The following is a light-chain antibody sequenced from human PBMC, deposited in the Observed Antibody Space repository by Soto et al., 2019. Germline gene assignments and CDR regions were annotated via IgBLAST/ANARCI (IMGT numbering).Light chain of an antibody. J-gene: IGKJ4*01. CDR1: QGISSD. CDR2: AAS. Sequence: AIQLTQSPSSLSASVGDRVTITCRASQGISSDLAWYQQIPGKAPKLLIYAASTLATGVPSRFSGSGSGTDFTLTISSLQSEDFATYYCQQLNSFPLTFGGGTKVEFK. V-gene: IGKV1-13*02. CDR3: QQLNSFPLT.